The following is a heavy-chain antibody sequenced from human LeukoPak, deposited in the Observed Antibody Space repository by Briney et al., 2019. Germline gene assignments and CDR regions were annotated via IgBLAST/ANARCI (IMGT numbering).Heavy chain of an antibody. D-gene: IGHD3-10*01. CDR3: ARWGGKEVRGVIPFDY. Sequence: GGPLRLSCVPSGFTFSYFSVKGVREATGKGLEWVSSVSRSISSIYYADSVKGRFTISRDSAKNLLYLQMNSLRAEDTAVYYCARWGGKEVRGVIPFDYWGQGTLVTVSS. J-gene: IGHJ4*02. CDR1: GFTFSYFS. CDR2: VSRSISSI. V-gene: IGHV3-21*01.